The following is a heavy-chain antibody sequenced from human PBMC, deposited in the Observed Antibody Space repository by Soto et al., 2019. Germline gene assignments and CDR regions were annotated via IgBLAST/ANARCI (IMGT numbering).Heavy chain of an antibody. CDR1: GGSVSSGSYY. D-gene: IGHD1-26*01. CDR2: IYYSGST. Sequence: SETLSLTCTVSGGSVSSGSYYWSWIRQPPGKGLECIGYIYYSGSTNYNPSLKSRVTISVDTSKNQFSLKLSSVTAADTAVYYCARGREPSYFDYWGQGTLLTVSS. V-gene: IGHV4-61*01. CDR3: ARGREPSYFDY. J-gene: IGHJ4*02.